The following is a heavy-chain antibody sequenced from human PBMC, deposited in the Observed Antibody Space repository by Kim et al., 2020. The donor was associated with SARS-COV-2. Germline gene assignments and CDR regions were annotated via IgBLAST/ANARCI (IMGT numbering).Heavy chain of an antibody. CDR3: VSDDRNGVVTANWDS. V-gene: IGHV3-21*01. J-gene: IGHJ5*01. Sequence: GGSLRLSCTASGFTFSRYTLGWVRQTPGRGLEWVASISDRSEYIYYSDSVKCRFTVSRDNAKSSVYLQMNSLRAEDTAIYYCVSDDRNGVVTANWDSWGQGAPVTVSS. CDR2: ISDRSEYI. D-gene: IGHD2-21*02. CDR1: GFTFSRYT.